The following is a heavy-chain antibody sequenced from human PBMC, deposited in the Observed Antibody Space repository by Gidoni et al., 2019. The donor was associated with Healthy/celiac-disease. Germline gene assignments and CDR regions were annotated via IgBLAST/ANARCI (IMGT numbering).Heavy chain of an antibody. CDR3: ARRGYGDYVGAFDI. CDR2: IYYSGST. V-gene: IGHV4-39*01. CDR1: GGSISSSSYY. D-gene: IGHD4-17*01. J-gene: IGHJ3*02. Sequence: QLQLQESGPGLVKPSETLSLTCTVPGGSISSSSYYWGWIRQPPGKGLGCIGSIYYSGSTYYNPSLKSRVTISVDTSKNQFSLKLSSVTAADTAVYYCARRGYGDYVGAFDIWGQGTMVTVSS.